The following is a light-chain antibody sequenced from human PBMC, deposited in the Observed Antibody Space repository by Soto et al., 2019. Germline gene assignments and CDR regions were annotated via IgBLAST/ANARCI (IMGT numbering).Light chain of an antibody. CDR3: QQRSNWPIT. CDR1: QSVSSD. Sequence: EIVLTQSPATLSLSPGERATLSCRASQSVSSDLAWYQQKPGQAPRLLIYDASNRATGIPARFSGSGSGTDFTLTLSSLEPEDFAVYYCQQRSNWPITFGQGTRLEIK. CDR2: DAS. V-gene: IGKV3-11*01. J-gene: IGKJ5*01.